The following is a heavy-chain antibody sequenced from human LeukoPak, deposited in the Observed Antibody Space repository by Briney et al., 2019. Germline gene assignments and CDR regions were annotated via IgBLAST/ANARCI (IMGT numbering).Heavy chain of an antibody. CDR1: GDSVSSNSVT. D-gene: IGHD2-2*01. Sequence: SQTLSLTCAISGDSVSSNSVTWNWIRQPPSRGLEWLGRTYYRSTWYNDYAVSVRGRITVNPDTSKNQFSLHLNSVTPEDTAVYYCARRLTQYDCFDPWGQGILVTVSS. J-gene: IGHJ5*02. CDR3: ARRLTQYDCFDP. V-gene: IGHV6-1*01. CDR2: TYYRSTWYN.